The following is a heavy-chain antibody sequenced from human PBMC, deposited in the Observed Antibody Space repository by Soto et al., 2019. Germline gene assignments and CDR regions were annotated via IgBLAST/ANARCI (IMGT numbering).Heavy chain of an antibody. CDR2: IWYDGSNK. Sequence: QVQLVESGGGVVQPGRSLRLSCAASGFTFSSYGMHWVRQAPGKGLEWVAVIWYDGSNKYYADSVKGRFTISRDNSKNTLYLQMNSLRAEDTAVYYCARHSSLHIVVVTAIDYWGQGTLVTVSS. CDR3: ARHSSLHIVVVTAIDY. J-gene: IGHJ4*02. D-gene: IGHD2-21*02. CDR1: GFTFSSYG. V-gene: IGHV3-33*01.